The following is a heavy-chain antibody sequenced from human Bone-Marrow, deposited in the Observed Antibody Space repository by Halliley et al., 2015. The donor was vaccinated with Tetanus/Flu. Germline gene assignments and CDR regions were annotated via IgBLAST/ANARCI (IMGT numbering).Heavy chain of an antibody. D-gene: IGHD3-10*01. V-gene: IGHV3-53*01. CDR3: ASWAGTDYYGSGSPPLDY. Sequence: SGGSTYYADPVRGRFTISRDNSKNTLYLQMNSLRPEDTAVYYCASWAGTDYYGSGSPPLDYWGQGTLVTVSS. CDR2: SGGST. J-gene: IGHJ4*02.